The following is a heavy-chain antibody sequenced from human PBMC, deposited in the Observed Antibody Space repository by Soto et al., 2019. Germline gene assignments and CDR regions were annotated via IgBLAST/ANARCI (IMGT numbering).Heavy chain of an antibody. CDR2: ISSSGSTI. CDR3: ARDQETVAGTGFDY. D-gene: IGHD6-19*01. J-gene: IGHJ4*02. CDR1: GFTFSSYE. Sequence: PGGSLRLSCAASGFTFSSYEMNWVRQAPGKGLEWVSYISSSGSTIYYADSVKGRFTISRDNAKNSLYLQMNSLRAEDTAVYYCARDQETVAGTGFDYWGQGTRVTVSS. V-gene: IGHV3-48*03.